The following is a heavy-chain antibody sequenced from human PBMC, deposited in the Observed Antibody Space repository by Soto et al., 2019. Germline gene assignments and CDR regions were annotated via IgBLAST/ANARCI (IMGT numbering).Heavy chain of an antibody. V-gene: IGHV3-23*01. CDR2: MSGGGGRS. D-gene: IGHD2-8*02. CDR1: GFTFSSYS. J-gene: IGHJ4*02. Sequence: GGSLRLSCVASGFTFSSYSMSWVRQAPGKGLEWVSAMSGGGGRSYFADSVKGRFTISRDEARNTLYLQMDSLRAEDTAVYYCAKASTALGTYWFDYWGQGTQVTVSS. CDR3: AKASTALGTYWFDY.